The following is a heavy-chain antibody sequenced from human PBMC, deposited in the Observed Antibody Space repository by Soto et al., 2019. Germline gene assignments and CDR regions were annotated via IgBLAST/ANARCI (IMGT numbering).Heavy chain of an antibody. CDR2: TYYRSKWYN. D-gene: IGHD2-15*01. Sequence: SQTLSLTCAISGDSVSSRSVTWNWIRQSPSRGLEWLGRTYYRSKWYNDYAESVKSRITINPDTSKHQFSLHLNSVTPEDTAVYYCLGLLRESRFDFWGQGTLVTVSS. J-gene: IGHJ5*01. CDR3: LGLLRESRFDF. CDR1: GDSVSSRSVT. V-gene: IGHV6-1*01.